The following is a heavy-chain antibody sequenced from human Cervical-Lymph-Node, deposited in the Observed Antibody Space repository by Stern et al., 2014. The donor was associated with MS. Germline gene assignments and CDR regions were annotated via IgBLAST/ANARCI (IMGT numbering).Heavy chain of an antibody. J-gene: IGHJ3*02. CDR1: GYTFTSYY. D-gene: IGHD4-17*01. CDR3: ARDYPNDYGDLLDAFDI. CDR2: INPSGGST. Sequence: QVQLLQPGAEVKKPGASVKVSCKASGYTFTSYYMHWVRQAPGQGLEWMRIINPSGGSTSYAQKFQGRVTMTRDTSTSTVYMELSSLRSEDTAVYYCARDYPNDYGDLLDAFDIWGQGTMVTVSS. V-gene: IGHV1-46*01.